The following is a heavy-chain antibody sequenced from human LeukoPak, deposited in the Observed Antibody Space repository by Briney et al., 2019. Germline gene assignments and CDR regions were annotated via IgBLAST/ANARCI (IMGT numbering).Heavy chain of an antibody. CDR3: ARETSLEGHYFDS. V-gene: IGHV1-2*02. Sequence: ASVKVSCKTSGYTFTTYYIHWVRQAPGQGLQWMGWSNPNTGGTNYAQEFQGRVTMTTDTSITTAFMELNSLRSDDTAIYYCARETSLEGHYFDSWGQGTLVTVSS. CDR1: GYTFTTYY. J-gene: IGHJ4*02. CDR2: SNPNTGGT.